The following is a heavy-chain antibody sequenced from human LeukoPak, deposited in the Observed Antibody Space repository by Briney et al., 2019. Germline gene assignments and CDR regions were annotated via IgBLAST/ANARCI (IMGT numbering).Heavy chain of an antibody. CDR3: ARSGGARFDF. CDR1: GYSFTTYW. V-gene: IGHV5-51*01. CDR2: IYPADSDT. J-gene: IGHJ4*02. Sequence: GESLKISCKASGYSFTTYWIGWVRQMPGEGLEWMGIIYPADSDTRYSPSFQGQVTISADKSITTAYLQWSSLKASDTAIYYCARSGGARFDFWGQGTLVTVSS. D-gene: IGHD3-16*01.